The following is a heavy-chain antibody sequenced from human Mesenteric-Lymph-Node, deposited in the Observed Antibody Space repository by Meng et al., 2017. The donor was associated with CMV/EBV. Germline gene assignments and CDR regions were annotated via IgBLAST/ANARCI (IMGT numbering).Heavy chain of an antibody. Sequence: QVQLVQSGAEVKKPGASVRVSCKASGYTFIDYYINWVRQAPGRGLEWMGRINPKTGGRSYAQNFQGRVTMTRDTFINTAYMEVNRLNSDDTAMYYCARDRDTDWYSPFDYWGPGTLVTVSS. D-gene: IGHD3-9*01. CDR2: INPKTGGR. J-gene: IGHJ4*02. CDR1: GYTFIDYY. CDR3: ARDRDTDWYSPFDY. V-gene: IGHV1-2*06.